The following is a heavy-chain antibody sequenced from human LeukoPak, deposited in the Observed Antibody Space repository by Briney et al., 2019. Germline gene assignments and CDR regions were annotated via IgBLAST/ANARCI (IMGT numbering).Heavy chain of an antibody. V-gene: IGHV3-9*01. CDR1: GFTFDDYA. J-gene: IGHJ6*02. D-gene: IGHD3-10*01. CDR3: AKDYGSGSYKSPSHKNYYYYGMDV. CDR2: ISWNSGTK. Sequence: PGGSLRLSCAASGFTFDDYAMHWVRQAPGKGLEWVSGISWNSGTKGYADSVKGRFTISRDNAKNSLYLQMNSLGAEDTALYYCAKDYGSGSYKSPSHKNYYYYGMDVWGQGTTVTVSS.